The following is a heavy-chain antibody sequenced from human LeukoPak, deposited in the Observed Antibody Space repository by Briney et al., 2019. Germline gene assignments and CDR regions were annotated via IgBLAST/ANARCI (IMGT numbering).Heavy chain of an antibody. CDR1: GVTLSSYA. J-gene: IGHJ4*02. CDR3: AKDGGLWVSAHWGDS. CDR2: ISSSGSGGNT. V-gene: IGHV3-23*01. D-gene: IGHD7-27*01. Sequence: GGSLRLSCAASGVTLSSYAMSWARQDPGKGLEWVSGISSSGSGGNTYYADSVKGRFTISRESSKNTLFLHMNTLRAEDTAIYYCAKDGGLWVSAHWGDSWGRGTLVTVSS.